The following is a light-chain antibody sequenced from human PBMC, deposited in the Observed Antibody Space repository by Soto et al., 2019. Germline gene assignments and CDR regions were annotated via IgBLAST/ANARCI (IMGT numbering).Light chain of an antibody. CDR2: FGS. V-gene: IGKV2-28*01. CDR1: QSLLYNNTYNY. J-gene: IGKJ5*01. CDR3: MQALQSLT. Sequence: EIVMTQSPLTLPVPPGEPASISCRSSQSLLYNNTYNYLDWYVQKPGQSPQLLIYFGSNRAPGVPDRLSGSGSGTDFTLKINRLEAEDVGTYYCMQALQSLTFGQGTRLEIK.